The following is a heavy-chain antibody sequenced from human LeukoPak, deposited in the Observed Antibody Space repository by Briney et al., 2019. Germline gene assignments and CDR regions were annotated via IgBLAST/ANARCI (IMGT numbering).Heavy chain of an antibody. J-gene: IGHJ4*02. D-gene: IGHD6-19*01. Sequence: GGSLRLSCAASGFTFDDYAMHWVRQAPGKGLEWVSGISWNSGSIGYADSVKGRFTISRDNAKNSLYLQMNSLRAEDTALYYCAKGPVAGPFDYWGQGTLVTVSS. CDR2: ISWNSGSI. CDR1: GFTFDDYA. V-gene: IGHV3-9*01. CDR3: AKGPVAGPFDY.